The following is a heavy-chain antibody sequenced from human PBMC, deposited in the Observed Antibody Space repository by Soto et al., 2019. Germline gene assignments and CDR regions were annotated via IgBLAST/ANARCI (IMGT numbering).Heavy chain of an antibody. V-gene: IGHV4-31*03. CDR3: ARMDFLLGYCSGGSCSMQGAFDI. Sequence: PSETLSLTCIVSGGSISSGGYYWSWIRQHPGKGLEWIGYIYYSGSTYYNPSLKSRVTRSVDTSKNQFSLKLSSVTAADTAVYYCARMDFLLGYCSGGSCSMQGAFDIWGQGTMVTVSS. CDR1: GGSISSGGYY. CDR2: IYYSGST. J-gene: IGHJ3*02. D-gene: IGHD2-15*01.